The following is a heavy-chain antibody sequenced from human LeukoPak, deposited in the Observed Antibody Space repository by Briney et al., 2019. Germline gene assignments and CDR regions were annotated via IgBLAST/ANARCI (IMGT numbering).Heavy chain of an antibody. Sequence: GGSLRLSCAASGFTFSSYSVNWVRQAPGKGLEWVSYISSSSSTIYYADSVKGRFTISRDNAKSSLYLQMNSLRAEDTAVYYCASVPFWSGTSEFDPWGQGTLVTVSS. CDR1: GFTFSSYS. V-gene: IGHV3-48*01. D-gene: IGHD3-3*01. CDR3: ASVPFWSGTSEFDP. CDR2: ISSSSSTI. J-gene: IGHJ5*02.